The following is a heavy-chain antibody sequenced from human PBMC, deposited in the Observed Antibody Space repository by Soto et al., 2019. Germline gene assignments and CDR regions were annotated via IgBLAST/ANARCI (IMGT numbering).Heavy chain of an antibody. J-gene: IGHJ4*02. CDR3: AKSGRLIVVVDPPGY. Sequence: QVQLVESGGGVVQPGRSLRLSCAASGFTFSSYGMHWVRQAPGKGLEWVAVISYDGSNKYYADSVKGRFTISRDNSKNTRYRQMNSLRAEDTAVYYCAKSGRLIVVVDPPGYWGQGTLVTVSS. CDR1: GFTFSSYG. CDR2: ISYDGSNK. V-gene: IGHV3-30*18. D-gene: IGHD3-22*01.